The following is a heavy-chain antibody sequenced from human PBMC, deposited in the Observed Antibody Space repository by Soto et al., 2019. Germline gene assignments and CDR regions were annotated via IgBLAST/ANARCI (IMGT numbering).Heavy chain of an antibody. D-gene: IGHD4-17*01. Sequence: GASVKVSCKASGGTFSSYTISWVRQAPGQGLEWMGRIIPILGIANYAQKFQGRVTITADKSTSTAYMELSSPRSEDTAVYYCARADPEYGDYKFDYWGQGTLVTVSS. J-gene: IGHJ4*02. CDR1: GGTFSSYT. CDR3: ARADPEYGDYKFDY. CDR2: IIPILGIA. V-gene: IGHV1-69*02.